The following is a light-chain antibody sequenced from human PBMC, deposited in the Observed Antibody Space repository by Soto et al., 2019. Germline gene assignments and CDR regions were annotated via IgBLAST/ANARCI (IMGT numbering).Light chain of an antibody. Sequence: QSVLTQPASVSGSPGQSITISCTGTSSDVGGYNYVSWYQQHPGKAPKLMIYDVSNRPSGVSNRFSGSKSGNTASLTISGXXAEDEADYYCSSYTSSSTSVVVFGGGTKLTVL. CDR2: DVS. V-gene: IGLV2-14*01. CDR1: SSDVGGYNY. J-gene: IGLJ2*01. CDR3: SSYTSSSTSVVV.